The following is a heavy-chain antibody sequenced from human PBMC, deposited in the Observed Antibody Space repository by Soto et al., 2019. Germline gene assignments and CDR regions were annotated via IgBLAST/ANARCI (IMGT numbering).Heavy chain of an antibody. CDR2: ISGGGDAT. Sequence: EVQLLESGGGLVRPGGSLRLSCAGSGFTFINYAMNWVRQAPGKGLEWVSTISGGGDATFFPDSVRGRFTIPRDNSKNSVTLQMNSLGVDDTAVYYCVRKVVGSTSRPNYWYFDLWGRGTLVTVSS. D-gene: IGHD2-2*01. J-gene: IGHJ2*01. CDR3: VRKVVGSTSRPNYWYFDL. CDR1: GFTFINYA. V-gene: IGHV3-23*01.